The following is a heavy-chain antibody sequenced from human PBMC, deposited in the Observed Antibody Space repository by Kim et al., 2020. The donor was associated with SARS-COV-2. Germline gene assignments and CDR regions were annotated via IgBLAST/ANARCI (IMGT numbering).Heavy chain of an antibody. J-gene: IGHJ4*02. CDR1: GGSISSYY. Sequence: SETLSLTCSVSGGSISSYYWTWIRLPPGKGLEWIRYIHYSGSTKYNPSLKNRITISVDTSRNEFSLKMSSVTAADTAIYYCARVLNSGYSDYWGQGILVTVSS. D-gene: IGHD3-22*01. V-gene: IGHV4-59*01. CDR2: IHYSGST. CDR3: ARVLNSGYSDY.